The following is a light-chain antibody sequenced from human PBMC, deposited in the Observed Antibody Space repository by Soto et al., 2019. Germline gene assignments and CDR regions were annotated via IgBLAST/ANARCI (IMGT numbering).Light chain of an antibody. CDR2: GAS. Sequence: ESVLMKSPATLSWSPGETATPSCRASQALTNIYLAWYQQNPGQSPRLLIYGASPRATGVPARFSGGGSGTDFTLTITRLEPADFAVSYCQHDGVSPLMYTVGQGTKLGVK. CDR3: QHDGVSPLMYT. CDR1: QALTNIY. J-gene: IGKJ2*01. V-gene: IGKV3-20*01.